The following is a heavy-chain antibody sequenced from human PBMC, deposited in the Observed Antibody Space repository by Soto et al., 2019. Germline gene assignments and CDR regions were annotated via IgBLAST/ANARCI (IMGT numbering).Heavy chain of an antibody. J-gene: IGHJ3*01. CDR2: IWYDGGNK. CDR3: ARDKPDDYAEGGMGFDV. CDR1: GFRFSSYG. D-gene: IGHD4-17*01. Sequence: QVQLVESGGGVVQPGKSLRLSCAASGFRFSSYGMHWVRQAPGKGLEWVAVIWYDGGNKKYGESVKGRFTISRDNAKNKLDLQMNSLRAEDTAVYYCARDKPDDYAEGGMGFDVWGQGTKVTVSS. V-gene: IGHV3-33*08.